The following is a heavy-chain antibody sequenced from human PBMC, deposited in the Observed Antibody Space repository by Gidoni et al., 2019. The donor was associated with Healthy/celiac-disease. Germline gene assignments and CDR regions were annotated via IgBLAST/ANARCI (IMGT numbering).Heavy chain of an antibody. CDR2: IWYDGSNK. CDR1: GFTFSSYG. D-gene: IGHD6-19*01. J-gene: IGHJ4*02. V-gene: IGHV3-33*01. CDR3: ARDRKVAATVTGLDY. Sequence: VQLVESGGGVVQPGRSLRLYCAASGFTFSSYGMHWVRQAPGTGLEWVAVIWYDGSNKYYADSVKGRFTISRDNSKNTLYLQMNSLRAEDTAVYYCARDRKVAATVTGLDYWGQGTLVTVSS.